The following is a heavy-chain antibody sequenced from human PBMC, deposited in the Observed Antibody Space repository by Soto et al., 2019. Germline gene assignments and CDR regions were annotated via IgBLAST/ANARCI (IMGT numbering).Heavy chain of an antibody. CDR1: GFTFSSYS. CDR2: ISSSSSTI. V-gene: IGHV3-48*02. CDR3: ARGHWNAGWYAFDI. J-gene: IGHJ3*02. D-gene: IGHD1-1*01. Sequence: GGSLRLSCAASGFTFSSYSMNWVRQAPGKGLEWVSYISSSSSTIYYADSVKGRFTISRDNAKNSLYLQMNSLRDEDTAVYYCARGHWNAGWYAFDIWGQGTMVTVSS.